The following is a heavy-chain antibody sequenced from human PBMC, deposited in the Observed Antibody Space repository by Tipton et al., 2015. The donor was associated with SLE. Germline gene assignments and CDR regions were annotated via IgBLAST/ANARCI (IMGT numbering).Heavy chain of an antibody. CDR1: VDSIRSGSYY. D-gene: IGHD1-26*01. CDR3: ARRGGWEAANDWYFDL. V-gene: IGHV4-61*09. CDR2: IYTTGRT. Sequence: TLSLTCTVSVDSIRSGSYYWSWIRQPVGKGLEWIGHIYTTGRTIYNPSLKRRVTISVDPSENRFSLKRTSVTASDPAVYYCARRGGWEAANDWYFDLWGPGTLVTVSS. J-gene: IGHJ2*01.